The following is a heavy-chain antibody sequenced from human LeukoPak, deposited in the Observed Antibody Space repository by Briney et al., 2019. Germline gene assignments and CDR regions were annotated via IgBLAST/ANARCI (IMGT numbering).Heavy chain of an antibody. CDR2: ISSSNNTI. CDR3: ARDWLSMTTVTTGDYY. D-gene: IGHD4-17*01. CDR1: GFTFSSYS. J-gene: IGHJ4*02. Sequence: PGGSLRLSCAASGFTFSSYSMNWVRQAPGKGLDWVSYISSSNNTIYYADSVKGRFTISRDNAKNSLYLQMNSLRAEDTAVYYCARDWLSMTTVTTGDYYWGQGTLVTVSS. V-gene: IGHV3-48*01.